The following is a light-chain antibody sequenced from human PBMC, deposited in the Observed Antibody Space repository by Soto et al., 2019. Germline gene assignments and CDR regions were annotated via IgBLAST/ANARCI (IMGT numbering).Light chain of an antibody. V-gene: IGLV2-14*03. CDR3: ASFTRSVTVV. CDR2: DVN. Sequence: QSVLTQPASVSGSPGQSITISCAGTSSDVGGYNYVSWYQQHPGKVPRLIISDVNKRPSGVSDCFSGSKSGNTASLTISGLQAEDEADYYCASFTRSVTVVFGGGTKLTVL. J-gene: IGLJ2*01. CDR1: SSDVGGYNY.